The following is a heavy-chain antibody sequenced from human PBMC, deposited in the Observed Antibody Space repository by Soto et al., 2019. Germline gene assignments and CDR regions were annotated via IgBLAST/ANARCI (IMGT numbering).Heavy chain of an antibody. CDR3: AKDFGYNWNDPLPGLFDY. D-gene: IGHD1-20*01. V-gene: IGHV3-30*18. CDR1: GFTFSSYG. Sequence: QVQLVESGGGVVQPGRSLRLSCAASGFTFSSYGMHWVRQAPGKGLEWVAVISYDGSNKYYADSVKGRFTISRDNSKNTLYLQMNSLRAEDTAVYYCAKDFGYNWNDPLPGLFDYWGQGTLVTVSS. CDR2: ISYDGSNK. J-gene: IGHJ4*02.